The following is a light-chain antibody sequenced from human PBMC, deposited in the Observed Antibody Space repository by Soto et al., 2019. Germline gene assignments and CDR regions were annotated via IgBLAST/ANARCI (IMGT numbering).Light chain of an antibody. CDR1: SSDVGGYNY. CDR3: SSYAGSNSWV. V-gene: IGLV2-8*01. Sequence: QSALTQPPSASGSPGQSVTISCTGTSSDVGGYNYVSWYQQHPGKAPKLMIYEVSKRPSGVPDRFSGSKSGNTASLTVSGLQAEDEADYYCSSYAGSNSWVFGGGTKRTVL. J-gene: IGLJ3*02. CDR2: EVS.